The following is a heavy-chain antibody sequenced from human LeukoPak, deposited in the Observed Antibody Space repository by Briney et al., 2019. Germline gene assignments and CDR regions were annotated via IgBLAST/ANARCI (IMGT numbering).Heavy chain of an antibody. J-gene: IGHJ6*02. D-gene: IGHD3-10*01. CDR3: ARTPTTMVRGVIFGPGGSGMDA. V-gene: IGHV1-2*02. CDR1: GYTFTGYY. CDR2: INPNSGGT. Sequence: ASVKVSCKASGYTFTGYYMHWVRQAPGQGLEWMGWINPNSGGTNYAQKFQGRVTMTRDTSISTAYMELSRLRSDDTAVYYCARTPTTMVRGVIFGPGGSGMDAWGQGTTVTVSS.